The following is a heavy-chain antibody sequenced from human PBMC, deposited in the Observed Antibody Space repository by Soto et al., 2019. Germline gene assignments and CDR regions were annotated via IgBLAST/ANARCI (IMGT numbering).Heavy chain of an antibody. J-gene: IGHJ4*02. D-gene: IGHD2-15*01. Sequence: GGSLRLSCAASGFTFSSYSMNWVRQAPGKGLEWVSSISSSSSYIYYADSVKGRFTISRDNAKNSLYLQMNSLRAEDTAVYYCARAPLDCSGGSCYLFDYWGQGTLVTVSS. CDR1: GFTFSSYS. CDR3: ARAPLDCSGGSCYLFDY. CDR2: ISSSSSYI. V-gene: IGHV3-21*01.